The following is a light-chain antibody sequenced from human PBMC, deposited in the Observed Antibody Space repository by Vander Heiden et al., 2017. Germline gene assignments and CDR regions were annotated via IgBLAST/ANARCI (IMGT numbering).Light chain of an antibody. CDR3: QQYGSSPRYT. CDR2: GAS. J-gene: IGKJ2*01. Sequence: EMVLTQSPGTLSLSTGERATLSCRASQSVSSSYLAWYQHKPGQAPRLLIYGASSRATGIPDRFSGSGSGTDFTLTISRLEPEDFAVYYCQQYGSSPRYTFGQGTKLEIK. CDR1: QSVSSSY. V-gene: IGKV3-20*01.